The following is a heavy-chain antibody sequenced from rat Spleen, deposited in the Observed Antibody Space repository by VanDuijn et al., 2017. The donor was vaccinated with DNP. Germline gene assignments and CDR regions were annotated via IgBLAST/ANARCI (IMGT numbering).Heavy chain of an antibody. CDR3: AYYHDGYH. J-gene: IGHJ2*01. CDR2: INTDGGSP. D-gene: IGHD1-12*03. Sequence: EVQLVETGGGLVQPGRSLKLSCVASGFTFSNYWMYWIRQAPGKGLEWVASINTDGGSPYYPDSVKGRFAISRDTAKSSLYLQMNSLKSEDTATYYCAYYHDGYHWGQGVMVTVSS. V-gene: IGHV5-58*01. CDR1: GFTFSNYW.